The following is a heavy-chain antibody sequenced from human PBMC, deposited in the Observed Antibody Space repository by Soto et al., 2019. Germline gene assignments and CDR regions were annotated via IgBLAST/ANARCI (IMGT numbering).Heavy chain of an antibody. CDR1: GGSISSSSYY. CDR2: IYYSGST. Sequence: QLQLQESGPGLVKPSETLSLTCTVSGGSISSSSYYWGWIRQPPGKGLEWFGRIYYSGSTYYNPSHNSRVTISEDTSNNQFSLKLSSVTAADTAVYYCARLLIMVDGELADDYWGQGTLVTVSS. D-gene: IGHD1-26*01. CDR3: ARLLIMVDGELADDY. V-gene: IGHV4-39*01. J-gene: IGHJ4*02.